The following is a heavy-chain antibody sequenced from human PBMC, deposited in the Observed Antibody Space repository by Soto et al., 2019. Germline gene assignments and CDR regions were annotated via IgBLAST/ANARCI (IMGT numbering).Heavy chain of an antibody. CDR3: AKTLRSKLTPIDY. CDR1: GFTFTSYA. D-gene: IGHD3-9*01. J-gene: IGHJ4*02. CDR2: ISGTGSST. V-gene: IGHV3-23*01. Sequence: DVQLLDSGGAFIQPGGSLRLSCAASGFTFTSYAMSWVRQAPGKGLEWVSHISGTGSSTYYADSVKGRFTISRDSSRNTLYLQMSSLTVDDTAVYFCAKTLRSKLTPIDYWGLGTLVTVSS.